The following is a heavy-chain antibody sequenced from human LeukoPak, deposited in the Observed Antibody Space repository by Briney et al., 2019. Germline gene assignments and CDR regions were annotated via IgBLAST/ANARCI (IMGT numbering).Heavy chain of an antibody. D-gene: IGHD3-22*01. J-gene: IGHJ4*02. V-gene: IGHV3-48*01. CDR2: ISSTSDTI. CDR3: ARSSGYPFLDY. CDR1: GFTFSSYS. Sequence: GGSLTLSCEASGFTFSSYSRSWVRQAPGKGLEWLSDISSTSDTIYYADSVKGRFTTSRDNARNSVYLQMNSLRAEDTAVYYCARSSGYPFLDYWGQGTLVTVSS.